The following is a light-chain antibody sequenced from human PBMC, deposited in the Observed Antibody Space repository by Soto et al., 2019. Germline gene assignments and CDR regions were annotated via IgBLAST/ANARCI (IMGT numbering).Light chain of an antibody. V-gene: IGLV2-14*03. CDR2: DVT. CDR1: SSDVGEYNY. Sequence: QSALTQPASVSGSPGQSITISCIGTSSDVGEYNYVSWYQQHPGKAPKLMIYDVTNRPSGVSNRFSGSKSGNTASLTISGLQAEDEADYYCSSYTSSTTNVLFGGGTKLTVL. CDR3: SSYTSSTTNVL. J-gene: IGLJ2*01.